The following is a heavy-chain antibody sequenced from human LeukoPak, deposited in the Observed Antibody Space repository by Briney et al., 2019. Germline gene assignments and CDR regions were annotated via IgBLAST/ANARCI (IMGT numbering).Heavy chain of an antibody. V-gene: IGHV3-23*01. D-gene: IGHD2-15*01. CDR1: GFTLSSYA. CDR3: AKASVTTCSGAYCYPFDY. J-gene: IGHJ4*02. Sequence: GGSLRLSCAASGFTLSSYAMSWVRQGPGKGLGWVSAISVSGNTYHAGSVKGRFTISRDSSKNTLYLQMNSLRVGDAAVYYCAKASVTTCSGAYCYPFDYWSQGTLVTVSS. CDR2: ISVSGNT.